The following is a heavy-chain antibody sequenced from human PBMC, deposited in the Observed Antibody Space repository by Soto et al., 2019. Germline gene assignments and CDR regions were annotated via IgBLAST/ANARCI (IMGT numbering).Heavy chain of an antibody. J-gene: IGHJ6*02. D-gene: IGHD3-16*02. CDR1: GFTFSSYA. CDR2: ISGSGGST. CDR3: AKDLKESYHQKYYYYGMDV. Sequence: GGSLRLSCAASGFTFSSYAMSWVRQAPGKGLEWVSAISGSGGSTYYADSVKGRFTISRDNSKNTLYLQMNSLRAEDTAVYYCAKDLKESYHQKYYYYGMDVWGQGTTVTVSS. V-gene: IGHV3-23*01.